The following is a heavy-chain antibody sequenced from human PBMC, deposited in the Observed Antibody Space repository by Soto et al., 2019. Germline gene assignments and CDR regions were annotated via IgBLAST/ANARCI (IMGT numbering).Heavy chain of an antibody. J-gene: IGHJ3*01. CDR3: AKDSYYDVLTGYSKNAVDV. V-gene: IGHV1-2*02. Sequence: QVQLVQSGAEVKKTGDSVKVSCKASGYTFIGYYMHWVRQAPGQGLEWMGWINPNTGGTNLAQKFQGRFTMTRDTSIRTAYMELTWLRSDDTAVYYCAKDSYYDVLTGYSKNAVDVWGQGTMVSVSS. CDR1: GYTFIGYY. D-gene: IGHD3-9*01. CDR2: INPNTGGT.